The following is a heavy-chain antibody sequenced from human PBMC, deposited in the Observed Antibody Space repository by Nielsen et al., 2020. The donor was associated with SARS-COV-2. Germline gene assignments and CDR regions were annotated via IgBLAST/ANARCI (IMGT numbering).Heavy chain of an antibody. CDR2: IYYSGST. CDR3: ASEAPGGGMDV. Sequence: GSLRLSCTVSGGSISSYYWSWIRQPPGKGLEWIGYIYYSGSTNYNPSLKSRVTISVDTSKNQFSLKLSSVTAADTAVYYCASEAPGGGMDVWGQGTTVTVSS. CDR1: GGSISSYY. D-gene: IGHD3-10*01. V-gene: IGHV4-59*08. J-gene: IGHJ6*02.